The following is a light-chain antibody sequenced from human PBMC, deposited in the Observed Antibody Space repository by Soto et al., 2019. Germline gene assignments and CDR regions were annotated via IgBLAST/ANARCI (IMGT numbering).Light chain of an antibody. CDR1: SSDVGDYNY. V-gene: IGLV2-14*01. Sequence: QSALTRPASVSGSPGQSITISCTGTSSDVGDYNYVSWYQQHPGKAPKLMISDVSNRPSGVSYRFSGSKSGNTASLTISGLQAEDEADYYCSSYTSSSTLVVFGGGTKVTVL. J-gene: IGLJ2*01. CDR3: SSYTSSSTLVV. CDR2: DVS.